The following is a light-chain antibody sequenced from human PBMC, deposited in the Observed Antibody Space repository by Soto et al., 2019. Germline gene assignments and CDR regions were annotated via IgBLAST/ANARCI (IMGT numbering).Light chain of an antibody. J-gene: IGKJ4*01. V-gene: IGKV1-12*01. CDR3: KQSKRFPLT. CDR1: QDINSW. Sequence: DIQLTQSASFLPASVGGSVTITSRASQDINSWVAWYQQTPGKAPKVLSYAASSLQSGVPSRFRGSGSGRDFSLTISSLKPEDFATYYCKQSKRFPLTFGGGTNVDIK. CDR2: AAS.